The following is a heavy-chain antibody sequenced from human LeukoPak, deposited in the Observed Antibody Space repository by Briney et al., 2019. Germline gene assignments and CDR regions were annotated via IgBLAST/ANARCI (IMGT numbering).Heavy chain of an antibody. J-gene: IGHJ4*02. CDR2: INHSGST. D-gene: IGHD3-3*01. CDR1: GGSFSGYY. V-gene: IGHV4-34*01. CDR3: ARAPYDFWSGSPIYFDY. Sequence: SETLSLTCAVYGGSFSGYYWSWIRQPPGKGLEWIGEINHSGSTNYNPSLKSRVTISVDTSKNQFSLKLSSVTAADTAVYYCARAPYDFWSGSPIYFDYWGQGTLVTVSS.